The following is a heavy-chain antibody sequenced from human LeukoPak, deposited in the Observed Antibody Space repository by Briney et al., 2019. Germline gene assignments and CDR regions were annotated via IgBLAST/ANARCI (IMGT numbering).Heavy chain of an antibody. V-gene: IGHV4-31*03. CDR3: ARTSYYYDSSVVDY. J-gene: IGHJ4*02. Sequence: SETLSLTCTVTGGSISRGGYYSSWIRQHPGKGLEWFEYIYYSGSTYYNPSLKSRVTISVDTSKNQFSLKLSSVTAADTAVYYCARTSYYYDSSVVDYWGQGTLVAVSS. D-gene: IGHD3-22*01. CDR2: IYYSGST. CDR1: GGSISRGGYY.